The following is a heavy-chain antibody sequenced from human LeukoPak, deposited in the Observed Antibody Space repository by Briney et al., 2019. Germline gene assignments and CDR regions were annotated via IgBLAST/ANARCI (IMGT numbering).Heavy chain of an antibody. V-gene: IGHV5-51*01. CDR1: GYSFTSYW. D-gene: IGHD2-8*01. J-gene: IGHJ6*03. CDR2: IYPGDSDT. CDR3: ARHVSFSASYYFYYYMDV. Sequence: GESLKISCKGSGYSFTSYWIGWVRQMPGKGLEWMGIIYPGDSDTRYSPSFQGQVTISVDKSISTAYLQWSSLKASDTAMYYCARHVSFSASYYFYYYMDVWGKGTTVTVSS.